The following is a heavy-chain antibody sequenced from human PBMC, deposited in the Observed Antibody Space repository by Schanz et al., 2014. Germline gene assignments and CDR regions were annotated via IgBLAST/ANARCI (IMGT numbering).Heavy chain of an antibody. J-gene: IGHJ6*02. CDR3: AKVDRTRYYAMDV. D-gene: IGHD3-9*01. Sequence: QVKLVQSGAEVKKPGSSVKVSCKASGGTFSSSTLTWVRQAPGQGLEWMGRIIPILDKTNYAQKFQGRVTMTADKSTSTVYMEVSGLRSEDTAVYYCAKVDRTRYYAMDVWGQGTTVTVSS. CDR2: IIPILDKT. V-gene: IGHV1-69*08. CDR1: GGTFSSST.